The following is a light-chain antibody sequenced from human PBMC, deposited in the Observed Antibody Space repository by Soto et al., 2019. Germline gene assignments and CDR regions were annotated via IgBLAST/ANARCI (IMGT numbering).Light chain of an antibody. CDR3: HHYYNSPPYT. J-gene: IGKJ2*01. CDR1: RSFTSNY. V-gene: IGKV3-20*01. Sequence: EIVLTQSPGTLSLSPGERATLSCRASRSFTSNYLAWYQQKPDQAPRLLIYAASSRATGIPDRFFGSGSGTDFTLIISRLQPDDVAVYYCHHYYNSPPYTFGQGTKLVIK. CDR2: AAS.